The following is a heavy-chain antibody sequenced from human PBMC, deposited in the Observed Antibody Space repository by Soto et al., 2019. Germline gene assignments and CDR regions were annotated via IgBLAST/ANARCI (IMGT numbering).Heavy chain of an antibody. CDR1: GGSVSSGSYY. J-gene: IGHJ6*02. CDR2: IYYSGST. V-gene: IGHV4-61*01. CDR3: ARVKMVRGVIHYYGMDV. D-gene: IGHD3-10*01. Sequence: SETLSLTCTVSGGSVSSGSYYWSWIRQPPGKGLEWIGYIYYSGSTNYNPSLKSRVTISVDTSKNQFSLKLSSVTAADTAVYYCARVKMVRGVIHYYGMDVWGQGTTVTVS.